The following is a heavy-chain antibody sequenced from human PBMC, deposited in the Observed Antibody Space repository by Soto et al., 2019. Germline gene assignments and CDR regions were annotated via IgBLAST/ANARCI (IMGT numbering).Heavy chain of an antibody. CDR1: GFTFSSYS. J-gene: IGHJ4*02. Sequence: GGSLRLSCAASGFTFSSYSMNWVRQAPGRGLEWVSYISSSSSTIYYADSVKGRFTISRDNAKNSLYLQMNSLRDEDTAVYYCARSYDSSGYYFDYWGQGTLVTVSS. CDR2: ISSSSSTI. D-gene: IGHD3-22*01. V-gene: IGHV3-48*02. CDR3: ARSYDSSGYYFDY.